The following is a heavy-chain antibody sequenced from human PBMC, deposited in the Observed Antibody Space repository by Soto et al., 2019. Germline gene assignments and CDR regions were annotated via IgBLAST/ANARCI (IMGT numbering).Heavy chain of an antibody. J-gene: IGHJ4*02. CDR2: IYPGDSDT. D-gene: IGHD3-9*01. V-gene: IGHV5-51*01. CDR3: ARHGVGDILTGQPDY. Sequence: PGESLKISCKGSGYSFTTYWIGWVRQMPGKGLEWMGIIYPGDSDTRYSPSFQGQVTISADKSISTAYLQWSSLKASATAMYYCARHGVGDILTGQPDYWGQGTLVTVSS. CDR1: GYSFTTYW.